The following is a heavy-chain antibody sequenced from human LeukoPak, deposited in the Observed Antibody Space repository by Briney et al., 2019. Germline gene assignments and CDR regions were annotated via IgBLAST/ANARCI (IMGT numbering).Heavy chain of an antibody. CDR3: AKDMAYSSGTYYEY. Sequence: ASVKVSCKASGGTFSSYAISWVRQAPGQGLEWMGGIIPIFGTANYAQKFQGRVTITADESTSTAYMELSSLRSEDTAVYYCAKDMAYSSGTYYEYWGQGTLVTVSS. CDR1: GGTFSSYA. V-gene: IGHV1-69*13. J-gene: IGHJ4*02. CDR2: IIPIFGTA. D-gene: IGHD3-10*01.